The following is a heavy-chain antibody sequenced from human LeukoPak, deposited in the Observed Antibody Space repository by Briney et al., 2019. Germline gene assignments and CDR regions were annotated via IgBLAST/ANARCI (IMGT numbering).Heavy chain of an antibody. J-gene: IGHJ4*02. CDR3: ARALTTLTYEGY. D-gene: IGHD1-1*01. V-gene: IGHV3-7*01. Sequence: GGSLRLSCAASGFPFSSYSMTWVRQAPGKGLEWVANIKPDGTTKFYVDSVKGRFTISRDNALNSLYLQMNSLRAEDTAVYYCARALTTLTYEGYWGQGTLATVSS. CDR2: IKPDGTTK. CDR1: GFPFSSYS.